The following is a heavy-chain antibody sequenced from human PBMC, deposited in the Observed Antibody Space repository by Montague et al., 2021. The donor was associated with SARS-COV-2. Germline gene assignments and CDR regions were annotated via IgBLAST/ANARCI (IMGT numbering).Heavy chain of an antibody. CDR2: IYSGGST. J-gene: IGHJ3*02. Sequence: SLRLSCAASRFTVSSNYMNWVRQAPGKGLEWVSVIYSGGSTYYADSVKGRFTISRDNSKNTLYLQMNSVRAEDTAVYYCARGGRYYDSRGCGDAFDIWGQGTMVTVSS. V-gene: IGHV3-66*01. CDR1: RFTVSSNY. D-gene: IGHD3-22*01. CDR3: ARGGRYYDSRGCGDAFDI.